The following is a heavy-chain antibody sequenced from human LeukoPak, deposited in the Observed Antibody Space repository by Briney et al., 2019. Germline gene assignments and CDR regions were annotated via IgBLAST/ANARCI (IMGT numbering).Heavy chain of an antibody. V-gene: IGHV1-46*01. CDR2: SNPSGGST. D-gene: IGHD5-24*01. CDR1: GYTFTNYY. Sequence: ASVKVSCEASGYTFTNYYIHWVRQCPGQGLEWMGISNPSGGSTSYAQKFQGRVTMTRDTSTSTVYMELSSLRSEDTAVYYCARGGKGNADGYNQALNYWGQGTLVTVSS. J-gene: IGHJ4*02. CDR3: ARGGKGNADGYNQALNY.